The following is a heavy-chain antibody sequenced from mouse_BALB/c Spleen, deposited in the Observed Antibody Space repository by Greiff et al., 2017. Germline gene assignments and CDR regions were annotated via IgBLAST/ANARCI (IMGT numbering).Heavy chain of an antibody. V-gene: IGHV5-17*02. CDR1: GFTFSSFG. CDR3: ARWGYYGYDYAMDY. CDR2: ISSGSSTI. J-gene: IGHJ4*01. D-gene: IGHD1-2*01. Sequence: EVQLVESGGGLVQPGGSRKLSCAASGFTFSSFGMHWVRQAPEKGLEWVAYISSGSSTIYYADTVKGRFTISRDNPKNTLFLQMTSLRSEDTAMYYCARWGYYGYDYAMDYWGQGTSVTVSS.